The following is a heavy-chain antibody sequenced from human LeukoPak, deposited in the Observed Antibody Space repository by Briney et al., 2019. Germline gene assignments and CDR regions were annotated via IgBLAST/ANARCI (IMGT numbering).Heavy chain of an antibody. D-gene: IGHD3-22*01. Sequence: GGSLRLSCAASGFTFSNYAMSWVRQAPGKGLEWVANIKQDGSEKYYVDSVKGRFTISRDNAKNSLYLQMNSLRAEDTAVYYCARESGYYYYQSFDYWGQGTLVTVSS. CDR2: IKQDGSEK. CDR3: ARESGYYYYQSFDY. V-gene: IGHV3-7*01. J-gene: IGHJ4*02. CDR1: GFTFSNYA.